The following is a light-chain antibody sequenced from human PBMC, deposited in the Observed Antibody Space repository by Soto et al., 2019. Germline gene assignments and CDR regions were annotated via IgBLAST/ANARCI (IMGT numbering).Light chain of an antibody. V-gene: IGKV3-20*01. CDR1: QSVSRNY. CDR2: DAS. Sequence: EIVLTQSPGTLSLSPGERASLSCRASQSVSRNYVAWYHYKPGQAPRLLIYDASTRATGIPDRFSGSGSGADFTLTISRLEPEDFAVYFSQQYGRTPLTFGGGSKVEIK. CDR3: QQYGRTPLT. J-gene: IGKJ4*01.